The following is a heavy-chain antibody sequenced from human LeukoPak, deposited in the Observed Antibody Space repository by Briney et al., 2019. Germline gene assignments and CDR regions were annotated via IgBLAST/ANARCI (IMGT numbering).Heavy chain of an antibody. CDR2: ISGSADST. D-gene: IGHD6-6*01. Sequence: GGSLRLSCAASGFTFTTYVMSWVRQAPGKGLEWVSAISGSADSTYYADSVKGRFTISRDNSKNTLFLQMNSLRAEDTAVYYCAKARWQLVDYWGQGALVTVSS. CDR3: AKARWQLVDY. J-gene: IGHJ4*02. V-gene: IGHV3-23*01. CDR1: GFTFTTYV.